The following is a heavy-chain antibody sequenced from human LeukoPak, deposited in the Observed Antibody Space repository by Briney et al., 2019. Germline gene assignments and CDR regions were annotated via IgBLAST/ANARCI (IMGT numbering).Heavy chain of an antibody. CDR1: GFTFSDYW. D-gene: IGHD2-21*01. CDR2: IKQDGSDR. Sequence: GGSLRLSCAASGFTFSDYWMIWVHQTLGKGLQWVADIKQDGSDRFYVDSVKGRFTISRDNAKNSLYLQMNSLRAEDTAVYYCARLYCGVGICYSYYMDVWGKGTTVTVSS. CDR3: ARLYCGVGICYSYYMDV. V-gene: IGHV3-7*01. J-gene: IGHJ6*03.